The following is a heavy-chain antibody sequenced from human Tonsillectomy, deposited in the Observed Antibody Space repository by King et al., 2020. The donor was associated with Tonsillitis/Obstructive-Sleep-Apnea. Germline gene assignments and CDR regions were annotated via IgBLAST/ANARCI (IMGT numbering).Heavy chain of an antibody. CDR3: ARGQNVVLVAATSYYFDY. D-gene: IGHD2-15*01. V-gene: IGHV4-34*01. CDR2: FNHSEST. Sequence: VQLQQWGAGLLKPSETLSLTCAVYGGSFSGYYWSWIRQPPGKGLECIGEFNHSESTTYNPSPKGRVPIPVDTTKNQFSLKLGSVTAADTAVYYCARGQNVVLVAATSYYFDYWGQGTLVTVSS. CDR1: GGSFSGYY. J-gene: IGHJ4*02.